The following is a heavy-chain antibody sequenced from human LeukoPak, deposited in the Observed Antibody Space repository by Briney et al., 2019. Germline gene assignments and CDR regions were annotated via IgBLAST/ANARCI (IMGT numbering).Heavy chain of an antibody. CDR3: AREDYDGTSDAFDI. CDR1: GGSISSGDYY. CDR2: IYYSGST. J-gene: IGHJ3*02. D-gene: IGHD3-22*01. Sequence: PSQTLSLTCTVSGGSISSGDYYWSWIRQPPGKGLEWIGYIYYSGSTYYNPSLKSRVTISVDTSKNQFPLKLSSVTAADTAVYYCAREDYDGTSDAFDIWGQGTMVTVSS. V-gene: IGHV4-30-4*01.